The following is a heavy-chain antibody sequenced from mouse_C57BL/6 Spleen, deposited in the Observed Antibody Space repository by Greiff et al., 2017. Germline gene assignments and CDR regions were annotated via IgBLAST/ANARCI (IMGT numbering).Heavy chain of an antibody. CDR2: ISYDGSN. CDR3: ASIYDGYHFDY. V-gene: IGHV3-6*01. J-gene: IGHJ2*01. Sequence: ESGPGLVKPSQSLSLTCSVTGYSITSGYYWNWIRQFPGNKLEWMGYISYDGSNNYNPSLKNRISITRDTAKNQFFLKLNSVTTEDTATYYCASIYDGYHFDYWGQGTTLTVSS. D-gene: IGHD2-3*01. CDR1: GYSITSGYY.